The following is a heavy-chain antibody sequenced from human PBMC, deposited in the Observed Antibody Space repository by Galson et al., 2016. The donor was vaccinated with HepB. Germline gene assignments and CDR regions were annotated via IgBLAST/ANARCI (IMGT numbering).Heavy chain of an antibody. CDR3: AKKWSYGDYSFFDY. CDR2: IQQDGTER. Sequence: SLRLSCAASGFNFRGYWMSWVRQAPGKGLEWVANIQQDGTERNYVDSVRGRFTISRDNAKNSLYLQMNRLRAEDTAVYYCAKKWSYGDYSFFDYWGQGTVVTVSS. V-gene: IGHV3-7*01. D-gene: IGHD4-17*01. J-gene: IGHJ4*02. CDR1: GFNFRGYW.